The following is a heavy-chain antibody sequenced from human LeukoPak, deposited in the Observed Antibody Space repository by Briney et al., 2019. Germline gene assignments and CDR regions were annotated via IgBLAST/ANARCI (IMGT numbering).Heavy chain of an antibody. CDR3: AKGHYYDSSGYYGY. V-gene: IGHV3-23*01. J-gene: IGHJ4*02. CDR1: GFTFSSYA. D-gene: IGHD3-22*01. CDR2: VSGSGGST. Sequence: GGSLRLSCAASGFTFSSYAMSWVRQAPGKGLEWVSAVSGSGGSTYYADSVKGRFTISRDNSKNTLYLQMNSLRAEDTAVYYCAKGHYYDSSGYYGYWGQGTLVTVSS.